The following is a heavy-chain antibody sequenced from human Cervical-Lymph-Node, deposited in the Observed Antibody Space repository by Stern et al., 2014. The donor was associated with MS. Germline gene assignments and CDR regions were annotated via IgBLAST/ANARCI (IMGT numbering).Heavy chain of an antibody. D-gene: IGHD3-10*02. CDR3: ARGGWPPVRGRMIGNFDS. V-gene: IGHV3-7*01. Sequence: EVQLEESGGALVQPGGSLRLSCAASGFTLSSYWMSWVRQAPGKGLEWVANIKEAGSENYYVDSVKGRFTISRDNAQNSLYLQMNSLRAEDTAVYYCARGGWPPVRGRMIGNFDSWGQGTLVTVSS. J-gene: IGHJ4*02. CDR1: GFTLSSYW. CDR2: IKEAGSEN.